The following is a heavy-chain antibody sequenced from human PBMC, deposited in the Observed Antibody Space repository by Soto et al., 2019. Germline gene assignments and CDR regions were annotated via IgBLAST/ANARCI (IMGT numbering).Heavy chain of an antibody. J-gene: IGHJ4*02. CDR1: GYTFTGYY. CDR2: INPNSGGT. Sequence: ASVKVSCKASGYTFTGYYMHWVRQAPGQGLEWMGWINPNSGGTNYAQKFQGRVTMTRDTSISTAYMELSRLRSDDTAVYYCARDNGSTRPFDYRGQGTLVTVSS. V-gene: IGHV1-2*02. CDR3: ARDNGSTRPFDY. D-gene: IGHD1-26*01.